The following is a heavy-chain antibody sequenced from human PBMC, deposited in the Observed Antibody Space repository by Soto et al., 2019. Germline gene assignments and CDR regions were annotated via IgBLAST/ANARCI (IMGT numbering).Heavy chain of an antibody. D-gene: IGHD3-16*01. J-gene: IGHJ4*02. CDR3: ARVIGGLYYFDY. V-gene: IGHV1-3*01. CDR1: GYTFTSYA. Sequence: QVQLVQSGAEVKKPGASVKVSCKASGYTFTSYAMHWVRQAPGQRPEWMGWINAGNGNTKYSQKFQGRVTITRDTSASTAYMELSSLRSEDTAVYYCARVIGGLYYFDYWGQGPLVTVSS. CDR2: INAGNGNT.